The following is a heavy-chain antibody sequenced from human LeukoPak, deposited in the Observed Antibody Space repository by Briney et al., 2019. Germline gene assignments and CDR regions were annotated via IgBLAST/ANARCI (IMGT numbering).Heavy chain of an antibody. CDR3: ARPTSYYGDYMW. J-gene: IGHJ4*02. CDR2: IYHSGST. D-gene: IGHD4-17*01. Sequence: SETLSLTCTVSGGSINSYYWSWIRQPPGKGLEWIGSIYHSGSTYYHPSLKSRVTISVDTAKNQFSLKLGSVTAADTAVYYCARPTSYYGDYMWWGQGALVTVSS. CDR1: GGSINSYY. V-gene: IGHV4-59*05.